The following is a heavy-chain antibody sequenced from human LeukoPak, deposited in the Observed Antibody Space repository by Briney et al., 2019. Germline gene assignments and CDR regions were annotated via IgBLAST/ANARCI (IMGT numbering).Heavy chain of an antibody. V-gene: IGHV3-7*01. J-gene: IGHJ5*01. CDR2: IKHDGSER. D-gene: IGHD4-11*01. CDR1: GFTFTRYW. Sequence: GGSLRLSCAASGFTFTRYWMTWVRQAPGKGLEWVANIKHDGSERDYVDSVKGRFTISRDNAQSSLYLQMSSLRAEDTAVYYCARGSYGNYDSWGQGTLVTVSS. CDR3: ARGSYGNYDS.